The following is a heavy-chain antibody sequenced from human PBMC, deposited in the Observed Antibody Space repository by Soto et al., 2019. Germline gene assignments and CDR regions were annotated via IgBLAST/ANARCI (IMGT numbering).Heavy chain of an antibody. CDR2: INAGNGNT. Sequence: QVHLLQSGAEVKKPGASVKVSCKASGYTFSNYAMHWVRQAPGQRLEWMGWINAGNGNTKYSQKFQDRVIITRHTSASTAYRELSSLRSEDTAVYYCAKGGNIAVVVSDYGMDVWGQGTTVTVSS. D-gene: IGHD2-15*01. CDR1: GYTFSNYA. CDR3: AKGGNIAVVVSDYGMDV. V-gene: IGHV1-3*01. J-gene: IGHJ6*02.